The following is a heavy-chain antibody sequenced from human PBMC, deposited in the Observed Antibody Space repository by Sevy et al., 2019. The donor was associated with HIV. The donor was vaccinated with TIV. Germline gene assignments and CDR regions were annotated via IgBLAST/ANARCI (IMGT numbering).Heavy chain of an antibody. V-gene: IGHV3-23*01. J-gene: IGHJ4*02. CDR1: GFTFSSFA. Sequence: GGSLRLSCAASGFTFSSFAMSWVRHIPGKGLEWVSTNNGRGGSAYYADSVKGRFTLSRDNSNNTVFLQMNRLRDEDTAVYYCARPTPRIAPSSAAFFDYWGQCTLVTVSS. CDR2: NNGRGGSA. D-gene: IGHD1-26*01. CDR3: ARPTPRIAPSSAAFFDY.